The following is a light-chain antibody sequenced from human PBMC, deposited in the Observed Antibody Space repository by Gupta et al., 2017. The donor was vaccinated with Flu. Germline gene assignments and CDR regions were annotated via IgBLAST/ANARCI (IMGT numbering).Light chain of an antibody. V-gene: IGKV1-5*03. Sequence: IQMTQSPSTLSASVGDEVTITCRASQTVSWWLAWYQQKRGKPPNLLIHKASTLKSGVPPRFSGSGSGTELTLTSRHGQPDDSATYYCRQDFSHWSFGQGTKLEIK. J-gene: IGKJ1*01. CDR3: RQDFSHWS. CDR1: QTVSWW. CDR2: KAS.